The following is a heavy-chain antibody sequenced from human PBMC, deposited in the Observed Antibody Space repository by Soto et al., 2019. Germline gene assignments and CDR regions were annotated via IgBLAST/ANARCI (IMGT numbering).Heavy chain of an antibody. V-gene: IGHV3-23*01. J-gene: IGHJ5*02. CDR1: GFTFSSYA. CDR3: AKLLGVSTFNWFDP. Sequence: EVQLLESGGGLVQPGGSLRLSCAASGFTFSSYAMSWVRQAPGKGLEWVSAISGSGGSTYYADSVKCRFTISRDNSKNTLYLQMNSMRAEDTAVYYCAKLLGVSTFNWFDPWGQGTLVTVSS. D-gene: IGHD6-13*01. CDR2: ISGSGGST.